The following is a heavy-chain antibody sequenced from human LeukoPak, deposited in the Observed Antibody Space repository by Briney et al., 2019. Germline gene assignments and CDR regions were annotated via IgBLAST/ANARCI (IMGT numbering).Heavy chain of an antibody. J-gene: IGHJ3*02. CDR2: IIPIFGTA. V-gene: IGHV1-69*13. D-gene: IGHD1-14*01. CDR3: ARANPNQNDAFDI. Sequence: SVKVSCKASGGTFSSYAISWVRQAPGQGLEWMGGIIPIFGTANYAQKFQGRVTITADESTSTAYMELSSLRSEDTAVYYCARANPNQNDAFDIWGQGTIVTVSS. CDR1: GGTFSSYA.